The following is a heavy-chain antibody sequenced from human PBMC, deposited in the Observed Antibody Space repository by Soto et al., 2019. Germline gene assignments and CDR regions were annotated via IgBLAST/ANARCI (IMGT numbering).Heavy chain of an antibody. CDR3: ARDTSRGEYDY. CDR2: ISAHNGNT. CDR1: GYIFTTYG. V-gene: IGHV1-18*01. D-gene: IGHD3-10*01. J-gene: IGHJ4*02. Sequence: QVHLVQSGAEVKKPGASVKVSCKGSGYIFTTYGITWVRQAPGQGLEWMGWISAHNGNTNYAQKLQGRVTMTTDTSTSTAYLDLRSLRSDDTAVYFCARDTSRGEYDYWGQGTLVTVSS.